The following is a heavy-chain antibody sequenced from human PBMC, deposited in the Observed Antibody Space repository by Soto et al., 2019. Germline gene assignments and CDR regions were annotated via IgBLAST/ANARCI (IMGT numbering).Heavy chain of an antibody. CDR2: IWYDGSNK. CDR3: ARGRGNVVVVAATPTRNFDY. CDR1: GFTFSSYG. V-gene: IGHV3-33*01. J-gene: IGHJ4*02. D-gene: IGHD2-15*01. Sequence: VQLVESGGGVVQPGRSLRLSCAASGFTFSSYGMHWVRQAPGKGLEWVAVIWYDGSNKYYADSVKGRFTISRDNSKNTLYLQMNSLRAEDTAVYYCARGRGNVVVVAATPTRNFDYWGQGTLVTVSS.